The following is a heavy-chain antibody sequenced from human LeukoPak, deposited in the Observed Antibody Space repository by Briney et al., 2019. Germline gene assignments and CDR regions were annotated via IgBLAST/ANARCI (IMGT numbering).Heavy chain of an antibody. J-gene: IGHJ4*02. CDR3: AKIFKTMIVVVITTYYFDY. CDR1: GFTVSSNY. D-gene: IGHD3-22*01. Sequence: PGGSLRLSCAASGFTVSSNYMSWVRQAPGKGLEWVSVIYSGGSTYYADSVKGRFTISRDNSKNTLYLQMNSLRAEDTAVYYCAKIFKTMIVVVITTYYFDYWGQGTLVTVSS. CDR2: IYSGGST. V-gene: IGHV3-53*01.